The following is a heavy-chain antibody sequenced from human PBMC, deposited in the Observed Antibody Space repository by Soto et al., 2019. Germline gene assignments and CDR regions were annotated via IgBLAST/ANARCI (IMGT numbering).Heavy chain of an antibody. V-gene: IGHV3-49*04. J-gene: IGHJ6*01. Sequence: GGSLRLSCTASGFSFGDYAMSWVRHAPGKGREWVGFIRSKAYGGTTEYAASVKGRFTISRDDSKSIAYLQMNSLTTEDTAVFYCTRTAGYYDSRGDYSGYYYYGMHAWGRGTTVTLSS. CDR2: IRSKAYGGTT. CDR3: TRTAGYYDSRGDYSGYYYYGMHA. D-gene: IGHD3-22*01. CDR1: GFSFGDYA.